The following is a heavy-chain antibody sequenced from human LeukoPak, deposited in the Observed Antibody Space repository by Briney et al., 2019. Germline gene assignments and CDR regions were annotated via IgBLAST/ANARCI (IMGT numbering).Heavy chain of an antibody. CDR3: ARVPPRIRGGTFDV. J-gene: IGHJ3*01. Sequence: PGGSLRLSCAASGFTFSSYWMSWVRQAPGKGLEWVANIKQDGSEKYYVDSVKGRFTISRDNAKNSLYLQMNSLRAEDTAVYYCARVPPRIRGGTFDVWGQGTMVTVSS. CDR1: GFTFSSYW. CDR2: IKQDGSEK. D-gene: IGHD2-15*01. V-gene: IGHV3-7*01.